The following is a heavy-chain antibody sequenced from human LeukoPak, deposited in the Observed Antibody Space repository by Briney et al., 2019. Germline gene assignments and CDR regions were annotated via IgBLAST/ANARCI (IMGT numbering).Heavy chain of an antibody. CDR2: INPNSGGT. J-gene: IGHJ5*02. D-gene: IGHD6-13*01. V-gene: IGHV1-2*02. Sequence: ASVKVSCKASGYTFISYGISWVRQAPGQGLEWMGWINPNSGGTNYAQKFQGRVTMTRDTSISTAYTELSRLRSDDTAVYYCARVAGIAAFDPWGQGTLVTVSS. CDR1: GYTFISYG. CDR3: ARVAGIAAFDP.